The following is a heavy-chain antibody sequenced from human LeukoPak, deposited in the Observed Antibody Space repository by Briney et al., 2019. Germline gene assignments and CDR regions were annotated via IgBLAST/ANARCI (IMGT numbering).Heavy chain of an antibody. CDR3: ARAMLDGSGSYFAFDI. CDR1: GGSIGSTGSY. D-gene: IGHD3-10*01. J-gene: IGHJ3*02. V-gene: IGHV4-39*07. CDR2: IYYSGST. Sequence: SETLSLTCTVSGGSIGSTGSYWGWIRQPPGKGLVWIGNIYYSGSTYYNPSLKSRVTISVDKSKNQFSLKLSSVTAADTAVYYCARAMLDGSGSYFAFDIWGQGTMVTVSS.